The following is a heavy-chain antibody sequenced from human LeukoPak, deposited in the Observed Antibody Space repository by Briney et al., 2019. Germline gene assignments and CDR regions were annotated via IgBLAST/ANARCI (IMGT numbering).Heavy chain of an antibody. CDR3: ARGYCSGGSCYAFKNWFDP. CDR1: GYIFTGYY. D-gene: IGHD2-15*01. V-gene: IGHV1-2*02. Sequence: GASVKVSCKASGYIFTGYYMHWVRQAPGQGLEWMGWINPNSGDTNYAQKFQGRVTMTRDTSISTAYMELSRLRSDDTAVYYCARGYCSGGSCYAFKNWFDPWGQGTLVTVSS. CDR2: INPNSGDT. J-gene: IGHJ5*02.